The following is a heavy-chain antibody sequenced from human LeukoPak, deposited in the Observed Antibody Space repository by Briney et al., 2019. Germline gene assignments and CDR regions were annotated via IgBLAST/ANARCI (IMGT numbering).Heavy chain of an antibody. CDR3: ARLTYYYDSSGYDY. V-gene: IGHV4-38-2*02. CDR2: IYHSGRT. D-gene: IGHD3-22*01. CDR1: GYSISSCYY. J-gene: IGHJ4*02. Sequence: PSETLCLTCTVSGYSISSCYYWGCIRQPPGKVLEWIGSIYHSGRTFYNPSLKSRVTISVDTSKNQFSLKLTSVTAADTAVYYCARLTYYYDSSGYDYWGQGTLVTVSS.